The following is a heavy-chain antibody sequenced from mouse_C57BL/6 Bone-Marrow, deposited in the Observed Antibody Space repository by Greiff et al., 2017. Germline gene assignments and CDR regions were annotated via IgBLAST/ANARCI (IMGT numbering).Heavy chain of an antibody. J-gene: IGHJ1*03. CDR1: GYTFTDYN. Sequence: EVQLQQSGPELVKPGASVKIPCKASGYTFTDYNMDWVKQSHGKSLEWIGDINPNNGGTIYNQKFKGKATLTVDKSSSTAYMELRSLTSEDTAVYYCATLYYYGSTQADVWGTGTTVTVSS. CDR2: INPNNGGT. V-gene: IGHV1-18*01. CDR3: ATLYYYGSTQADV. D-gene: IGHD1-1*01.